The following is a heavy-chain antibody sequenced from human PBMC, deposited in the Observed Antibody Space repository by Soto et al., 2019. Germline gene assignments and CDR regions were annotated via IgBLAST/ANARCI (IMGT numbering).Heavy chain of an antibody. J-gene: IGHJ4*02. CDR3: TRGGDAYKNGH. CDR2: IHYSGST. Sequence: PSETLSLTCTVSVGSISSGDYYWSWIRQPPGKGLEWIGFIHYSGSTNYNPSLKSRVTMSVDTSKNQFSLKLTSVNAADTAVYYCTRGGDAYKNGHWGQGTLVTVSS. CDR1: VGSISSGDYY. V-gene: IGHV4-61*08. D-gene: IGHD2-21*01.